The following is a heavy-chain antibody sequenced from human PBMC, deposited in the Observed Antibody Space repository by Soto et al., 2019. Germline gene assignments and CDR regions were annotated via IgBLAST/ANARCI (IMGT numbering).Heavy chain of an antibody. CDR3: ANGPAIVLVPAAMNYYYGMDV. V-gene: IGHV3-30*18. D-gene: IGHD2-2*01. CDR2: ISYDGSNK. J-gene: IGHJ6*02. CDR1: GVTFSSYG. Sequence: QVQLVESGGGVVQPGRSLRLSCAASGVTFSSYGMHWVRQAPGKGLEWVAVISYDGSNKYYADSVKGRFTISRDNSKNTLYLQMNSLRAEDTAVYYCANGPAIVLVPAAMNYYYGMDVWGQGTTVTVSS.